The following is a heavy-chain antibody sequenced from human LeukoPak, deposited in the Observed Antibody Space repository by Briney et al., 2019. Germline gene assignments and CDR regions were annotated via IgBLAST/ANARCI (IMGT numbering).Heavy chain of an antibody. Sequence: SETLSLTCTVSGGSISSGGYYWSWIRQHPGKGLEWIGYIYYSGSTYYNPSLKSRVTISVDTSKNQFSLKLSSVTAADTAVYYCARSPTMVRGVIIYDYYFYCWGQGTLVTVSS. CDR3: ARSPTMVRGVIIYDYYFYC. J-gene: IGHJ4*02. CDR2: IYYSGST. CDR1: GGSISSGGYY. D-gene: IGHD3-10*01. V-gene: IGHV4-31*03.